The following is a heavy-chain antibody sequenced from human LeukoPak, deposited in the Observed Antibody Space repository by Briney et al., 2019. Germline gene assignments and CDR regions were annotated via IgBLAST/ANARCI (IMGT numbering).Heavy chain of an antibody. CDR3: ARFKGLRFLEWSLDY. J-gene: IGHJ4*02. CDR1: GGSISSYY. CDR2: IYYSGST. V-gene: IGHV4-59*01. Sequence: KTSETLSLTCTVSGGSISSYYWSWIRQPPGKGLEWIGYIYYSGSTNYNPSPKSRVTISVDTSKNQYSLKLSSVTAADTAVYYCARFKGLRFLEWSLDYWGQGTLVTVSA. D-gene: IGHD3-3*01.